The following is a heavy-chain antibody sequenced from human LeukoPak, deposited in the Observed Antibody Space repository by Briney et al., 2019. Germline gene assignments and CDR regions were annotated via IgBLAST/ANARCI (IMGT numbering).Heavy chain of an antibody. CDR3: ATYYYDSSGYSRFDI. D-gene: IGHD3-22*01. CDR1: GFTFDDYG. Sequence: GGSLRLSCAASGFTFDDYGMSWVRQAPGKGLEWVSGINWNGGSTGYADSVKGRFTISRDNAKNSLYLQMNSLRAEDTALYHCATYYYDSSGYSRFDIWGQGTMVTVSS. CDR2: INWNGGST. V-gene: IGHV3-20*01. J-gene: IGHJ3*02.